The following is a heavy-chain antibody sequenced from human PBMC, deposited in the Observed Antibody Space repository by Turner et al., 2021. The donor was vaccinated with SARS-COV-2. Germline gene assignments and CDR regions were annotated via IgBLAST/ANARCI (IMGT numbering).Heavy chain of an antibody. CDR1: GGTSCSYV. CDR3: ARDSSSGPPGY. D-gene: IGHD3-22*01. CDR2: IIPSISTE. J-gene: IGHJ4*02. V-gene: IGHV1-69*06. Sequence: QVQRVQSGAQVMKPGPSVKPSCKAPGGTSCSYVISCVRQALGLGLEWMGVIIPSISTENYEEKFQDRVTITADKSASTAYLELISLRSADETVFYCARDSSSGPPGYWGQGTLVTVSS.